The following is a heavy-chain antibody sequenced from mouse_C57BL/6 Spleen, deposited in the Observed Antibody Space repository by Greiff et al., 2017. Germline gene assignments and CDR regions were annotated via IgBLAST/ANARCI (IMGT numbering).Heavy chain of an antibody. D-gene: IGHD1-1*01. Sequence: VQLQQPGTELVKPGASVKLSCKASGYTFTSYWMHWVKQRPGQGLEWIGNINPSNGGTNYNEKFKSKATLTVDKSSSTAYMQLSSLTSEDAAVYYCARGVYYGSSYFDYWGQGTTLTVSS. CDR2: INPSNGGT. V-gene: IGHV1-53*01. CDR3: ARGVYYGSSYFDY. J-gene: IGHJ2*01. CDR1: GYTFTSYW.